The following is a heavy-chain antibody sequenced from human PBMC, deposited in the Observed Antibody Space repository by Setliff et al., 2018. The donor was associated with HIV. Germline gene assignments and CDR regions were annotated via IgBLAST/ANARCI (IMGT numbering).Heavy chain of an antibody. Sequence: ASVKVSCKASGYMFIGYYIHWVRQAPGQGLEWMGWINPYSGGTNYAQKFQGSVTMTRDTSITTAYMELSRLISDDTAVYYCARYWGDGDYWGQGTLVTVSS. V-gene: IGHV1-2*02. D-gene: IGHD2-21*01. J-gene: IGHJ4*02. CDR1: GYMFIGYY. CDR3: ARYWGDGDY. CDR2: INPYSGGT.